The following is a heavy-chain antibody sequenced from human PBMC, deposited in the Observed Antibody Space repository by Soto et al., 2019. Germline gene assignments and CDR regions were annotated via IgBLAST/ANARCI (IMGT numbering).Heavy chain of an antibody. CDR3: ASSAGHPVDFFYYNGMDV. J-gene: IGHJ6*02. D-gene: IGHD5-12*01. CDR1: GASIRSYY. V-gene: IGHV4-4*08. CDR2: VYTSDYT. Sequence: SETLSLTCSVSGASIRSYYWHWIRQPPGKGLEWIGYVYTSDYTRYSSSLKSRVTISVDTSKSQFYLRLNSVTAADTAVYYCASSAGHPVDFFYYNGMDVWGQGTTVTVSS.